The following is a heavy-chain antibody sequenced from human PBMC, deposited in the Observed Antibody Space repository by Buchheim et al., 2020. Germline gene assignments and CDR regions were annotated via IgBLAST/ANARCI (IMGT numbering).Heavy chain of an antibody. Sequence: EVQLVESGGGLVQPGGSVRLSCAASGFTFSNYWMSWVRQAPGKGLEWVGNTKPDASDKYYVDSVNGRFTISRDNAKKSLFLQMNSLRAEDTAVYYCARDSRSRTSDYWGQGT. CDR1: GFTFSNYW. D-gene: IGHD2-8*01. CDR3: ARDSRSRTSDY. J-gene: IGHJ4*02. CDR2: TKPDASDK. V-gene: IGHV3-7*01.